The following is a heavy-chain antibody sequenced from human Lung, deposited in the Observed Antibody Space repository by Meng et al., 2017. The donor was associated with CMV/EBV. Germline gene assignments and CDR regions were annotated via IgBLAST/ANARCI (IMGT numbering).Heavy chain of an antibody. Sequence: GESXKISCVASGFTLSSYCVSWVRQAPGKGLEWVSYISGSGSTIYYADSVKGRFTISRDNAKNSLHLQMNSLRAEDTAVYYCARDPLYDLGNFYYYGMDVXGQGXTVTVSS. CDR1: GFTLSSYC. D-gene: IGHD3-3*01. J-gene: IGHJ6*02. CDR2: ISGSGSTI. V-gene: IGHV3-48*03. CDR3: ARDPLYDLGNFYYYGMDV.